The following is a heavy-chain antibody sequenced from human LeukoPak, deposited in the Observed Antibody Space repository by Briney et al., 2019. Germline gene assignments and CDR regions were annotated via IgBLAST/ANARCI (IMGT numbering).Heavy chain of an antibody. CDR1: GFTFSSYS. V-gene: IGHV3-48*04. CDR2: ISSSSSTI. D-gene: IGHD7-27*01. Sequence: SGGSLRLSCAASGFTFSSYSIDWVRQAPGKGLEWLSYISSSSSTIYYADSVKGRFTISRDNAKNSVYLQMNSLRAEDTAVYYCARETNWAFDYWGQGTLVTVSS. J-gene: IGHJ4*02. CDR3: ARETNWAFDY.